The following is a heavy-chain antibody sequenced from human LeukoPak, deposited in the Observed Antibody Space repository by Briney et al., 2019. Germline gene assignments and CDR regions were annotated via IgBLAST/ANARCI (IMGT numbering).Heavy chain of an antibody. CDR2: ISAYNGNT. CDR1: GYTFTSYG. CDR3: ARDRLRILVSSPDADY. Sequence: ASVKVSCKASGYTFTSYGISWVRQAPGQGLEWMGWISAYNGNTNYAQKLQGRVTMTTDTSTSTAYMELRSLRSDDTAVYYCARDRLRILVSSPDADYWGQGTLVTVSS. D-gene: IGHD2-2*01. J-gene: IGHJ4*02. V-gene: IGHV1-18*01.